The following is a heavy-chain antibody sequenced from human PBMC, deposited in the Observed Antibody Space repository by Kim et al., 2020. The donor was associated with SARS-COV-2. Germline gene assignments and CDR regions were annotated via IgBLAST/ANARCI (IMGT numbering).Heavy chain of an antibody. CDR3: ARGAKLGSYYGMDV. D-gene: IGHD1-26*01. V-gene: IGHV3-13*01. Sequence: PGSVKGRFTISRENAKNSLYLQMNSLRAGDTAVYYCARGAKLGSYYGMDVWGQGTTVTVSS. J-gene: IGHJ6*02.